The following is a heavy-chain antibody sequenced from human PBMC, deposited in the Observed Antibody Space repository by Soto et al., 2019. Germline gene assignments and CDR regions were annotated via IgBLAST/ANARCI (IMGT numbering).Heavy chain of an antibody. CDR3: ANMGTYCSSTSCYVGAFDI. CDR1: GFTFSSYA. J-gene: IGHJ3*02. D-gene: IGHD2-2*01. Sequence: GGSLRLSCAASGFTFSSYAMSWVRQAPGKGLEWVSAISGSGGSTYYADSVKGRFTISRDNSKNTLYLQMNSLRAEDTAVYYCANMGTYCSSTSCYVGAFDIWGQGTMVTVSS. CDR2: ISGSGGST. V-gene: IGHV3-23*01.